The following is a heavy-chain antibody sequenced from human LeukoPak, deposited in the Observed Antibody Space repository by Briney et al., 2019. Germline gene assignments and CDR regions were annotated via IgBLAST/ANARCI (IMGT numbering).Heavy chain of an antibody. Sequence: GGSLKISGEGSGYSFTNYWIGWVRQMPGKGLEGMGIIYPGDSDTRYSPSFQGQVTISADKSISTAYMQWSSLTASDTAMYYCARHGSHLYSGSYYLGAFDIWGQGTIVTVSS. CDR3: ARHGSHLYSGSYYLGAFDI. CDR1: GYSFTNYW. J-gene: IGHJ3*02. V-gene: IGHV5-51*01. D-gene: IGHD1-26*01. CDR2: IYPGDSDT.